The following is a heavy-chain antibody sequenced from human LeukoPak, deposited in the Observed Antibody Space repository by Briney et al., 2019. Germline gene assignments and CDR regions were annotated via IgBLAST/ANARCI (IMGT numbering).Heavy chain of an antibody. Sequence: PSETLSLTCTVSGGSISSSSYYWGWIRQPPGKGLEWIGRIYTSGSTNYNPSLKSRVTISVDTSKNQFSLKLSSVTAADTAVYYCARGVEMATNGAAGYFDLWGRGTLVTVSS. V-gene: IGHV4-39*07. J-gene: IGHJ2*01. CDR2: IYTSGST. CDR3: ARGVEMATNGAAGYFDL. CDR1: GGSISSSSYY. D-gene: IGHD5-24*01.